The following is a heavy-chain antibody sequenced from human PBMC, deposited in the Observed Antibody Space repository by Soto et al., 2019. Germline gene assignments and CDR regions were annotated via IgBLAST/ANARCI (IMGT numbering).Heavy chain of an antibody. CDR1: GGTFSSYA. V-gene: IGHV1-69*01. CDR3: ERDRYCSGGSCYSYYFDY. CDR2: IIAIVVTA. J-gene: IGHJ4*02. Sequence: QVQLVRSGAEVKKPGSSGKVSCKASGGTFSSYAISGVRQAPGQGLEWMGGIIAIVVTANYAQKFQGRVTITADESTSTAYMEMSSLRSEDTAVYYCERDRYCSGGSCYSYYFDYWGQGTLVTVSS. D-gene: IGHD2-15*01.